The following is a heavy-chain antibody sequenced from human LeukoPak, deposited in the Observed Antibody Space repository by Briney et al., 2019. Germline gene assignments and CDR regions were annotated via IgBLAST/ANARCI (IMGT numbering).Heavy chain of an antibody. CDR3: AKIRYDFWRAYYYGMDV. Sequence: GGSLRLSCAASGFTFSSYGMHWVRQAPGKGLEWVAVISYDGSNKYYADSVKGRFTISRDNSKNTLYLQMNSLRAEDTAVYYCAKIRYDFWRAYYYGMDVWGQGTTVTVSS. J-gene: IGHJ6*02. CDR2: ISYDGSNK. CDR1: GFTFSSYG. D-gene: IGHD3-3*01. V-gene: IGHV3-30*18.